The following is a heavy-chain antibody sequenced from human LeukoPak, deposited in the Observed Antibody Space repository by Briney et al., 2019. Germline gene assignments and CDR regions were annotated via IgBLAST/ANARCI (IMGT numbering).Heavy chain of an antibody. CDR2: ISTSGTYI. CDR3: ARGDSGHFDY. V-gene: IGHV3-21*01. D-gene: IGHD6-19*01. J-gene: IGHJ4*02. CDR1: GFSFSSYS. Sequence: PGGSLRLSCAASGFSFSSYSMNWVRQTPGKGLEWVSYISTSGTYIHYADSVKGRFSISRDIPKNSLYLQIYSLRAEDTAVYYCARGDSGHFDYWGQGTLVTVSS.